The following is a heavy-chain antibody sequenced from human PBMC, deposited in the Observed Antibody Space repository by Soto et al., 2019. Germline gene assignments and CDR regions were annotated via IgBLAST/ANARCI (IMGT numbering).Heavy chain of an antibody. V-gene: IGHV3-30*03. J-gene: IGHJ4*02. Sequence: GGSLRLSCAASGFTFSSYGMHWVRQAPGKGLEWVAVISYDGSNKYYADSVKGRFTISRDNSKNTLYLQMNSLRAEDTAVYYCDQSWGYNAALDFWGQGTLVTVSS. CDR3: DQSWGYNAALDF. CDR2: ISYDGSNK. CDR1: GFTFSSYG. D-gene: IGHD3-10*01.